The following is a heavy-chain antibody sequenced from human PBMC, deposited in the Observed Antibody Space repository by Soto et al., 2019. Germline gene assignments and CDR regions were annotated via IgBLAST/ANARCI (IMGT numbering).Heavy chain of an antibody. CDR3: ARDLPYYYGSGSYEDY. D-gene: IGHD3-10*01. CDR1: GYTFTSYA. Sequence: QVQLVQSGAEVKKPGASVKVSCKASGYTFTSYAISWGRQAPGQGLEWMGWITAYNGNTNYAQKLQGRVTMTTDTSTSTAYMELRSLRSDDTAVYYCARDLPYYYGSGSYEDYWGQGTLVTVSS. J-gene: IGHJ4*02. V-gene: IGHV1-18*01. CDR2: ITAYNGNT.